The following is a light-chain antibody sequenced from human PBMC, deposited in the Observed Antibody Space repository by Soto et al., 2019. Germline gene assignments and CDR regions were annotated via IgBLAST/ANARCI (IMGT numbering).Light chain of an antibody. V-gene: IGKV1-5*01. J-gene: IGKJ1*01. CDR2: DAS. CDR3: QQYNCYPWT. CDR1: RRISSW. Sequence: DIQMTQSPSTLSASVGDRVTISCRASRRISSWLAWYQQQPGKAPKLLVYDASTLQSGVPSRFSDNGSGTEFTLTISRLQHEDLATYFCQQYNCYPWTFGQGTRVGIK.